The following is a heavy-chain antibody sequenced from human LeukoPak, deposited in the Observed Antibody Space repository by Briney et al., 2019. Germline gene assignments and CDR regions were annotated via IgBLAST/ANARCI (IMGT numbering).Heavy chain of an antibody. CDR1: GDSISSGGYY. CDR3: GRVIFPTGYLDL. V-gene: IGHV4-31*03. D-gene: IGHD3-9*01. J-gene: IGHJ2*01. CDR2: IYYSGST. Sequence: PSETLSLTCIVPGDSISSGGYYWTWIRQHPGKGLEWIGYIYYSGSTDYNPSLKSRVTISVDTAKNQFSLKLSSVTAADTAVYYCGRVIFPTGYLDLWGRGTLVTVSS.